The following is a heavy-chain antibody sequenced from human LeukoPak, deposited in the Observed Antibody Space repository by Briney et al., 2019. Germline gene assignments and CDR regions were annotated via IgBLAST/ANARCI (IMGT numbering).Heavy chain of an antibody. CDR1: GLTFSSYG. CDR3: ARSPTSWYFDY. J-gene: IGHJ4*02. Sequence: GGTLRLSCAASGLTFSSYGMSWVRQAPGKGLEWVSAISGSGGSTYYADSVKGRFTISRDNSKNTLYLQMNSLRPEDTSVYYCARSPTSWYFDYWGQGTLVTVSS. CDR2: ISGSGGST. V-gene: IGHV3-23*01. D-gene: IGHD2-2*01.